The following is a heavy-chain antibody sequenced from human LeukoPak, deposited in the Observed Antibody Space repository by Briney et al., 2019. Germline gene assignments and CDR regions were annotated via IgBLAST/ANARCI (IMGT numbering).Heavy chain of an antibody. CDR1: GYTFSSYG. CDR3: AKDSARYYFDY. Sequence: PGGSLRLSCAASGYTFSSYGMHWVRQAPGKGLEWVAFILSDGSNKYYADSVKGRFTISRDNSKNTLYLQMNSLRAEDTAVYYCAKDSARYYFDYWGQGTLVTVSS. J-gene: IGHJ4*02. D-gene: IGHD6-13*01. V-gene: IGHV3-30*02. CDR2: ILSDGSNK.